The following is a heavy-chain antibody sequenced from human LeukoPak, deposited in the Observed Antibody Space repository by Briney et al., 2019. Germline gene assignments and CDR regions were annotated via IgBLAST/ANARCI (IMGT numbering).Heavy chain of an antibody. V-gene: IGHV1-46*01. D-gene: IGHD3-10*01. CDR2: INPSGGST. J-gene: IGHJ4*02. CDR1: GYTFTSYY. Sequence: VASVKVSCKASGYTFTSYYMHLVRQAPGQGLEWMGIINPSGGSTSYAQKFQGRVTMTRDTSTSTVYMELSSLRSEDTAVYYCVSGHLRGSGFDYWGQGTLVTVSS. CDR3: VSGHLRGSGFDY.